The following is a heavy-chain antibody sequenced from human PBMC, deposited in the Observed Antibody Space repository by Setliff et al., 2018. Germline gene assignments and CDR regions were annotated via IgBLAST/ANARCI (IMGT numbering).Heavy chain of an antibody. CDR2: INHSGST. V-gene: IGHV4-34*10. J-gene: IGHJ6*03. CDR3: ARESYYYYMDA. Sequence: PSETLSLTCTVYGASFSDYYWGWIRQPPGKGLEWIAEINHSGSTNYNPSLKSRVTMSVDPSKNQFALDLRSVTAADTAVYYCARESYYYYMDAWGKGTTVTVSS. CDR1: GASFSDYY.